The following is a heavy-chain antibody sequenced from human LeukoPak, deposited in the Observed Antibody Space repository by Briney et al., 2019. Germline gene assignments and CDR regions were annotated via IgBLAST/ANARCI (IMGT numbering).Heavy chain of an antibody. Sequence: GGSLRLSCAASGFTFSSYWMSWVRQAPGKGLEWVANIKQDGSEKYYVDSVKGRFTISRDNAKNTVYLQINSLRAEDTALYYCARAMLDSSGRDYWGQGTLVTVSS. J-gene: IGHJ4*02. V-gene: IGHV3-7*01. CDR1: GFTFSSYW. CDR3: ARAMLDSSGRDY. CDR2: IKQDGSEK. D-gene: IGHD3-22*01.